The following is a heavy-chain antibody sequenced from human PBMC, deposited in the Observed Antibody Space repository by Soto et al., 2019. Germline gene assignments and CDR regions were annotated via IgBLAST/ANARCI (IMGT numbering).Heavy chain of an antibody. D-gene: IGHD2-15*01. Sequence: QPGGSLRLSCAASGFTFSSYAMSWVRQAPGKGLEWVSAISGSGGTTYYADSVKGRFTISRDNSKNTLYLQMNSLRAEDTAVYYCTKAGTRYCSGGSCYSKGFDPWGQGTLVTVSS. CDR3: TKAGTRYCSGGSCYSKGFDP. CDR1: GFTFSSYA. V-gene: IGHV3-23*01. CDR2: ISGSGGTT. J-gene: IGHJ5*02.